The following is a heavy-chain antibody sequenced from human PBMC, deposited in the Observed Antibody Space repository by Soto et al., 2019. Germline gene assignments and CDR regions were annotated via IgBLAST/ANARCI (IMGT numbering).Heavy chain of an antibody. J-gene: IGHJ4*02. CDR3: ARGRASGSYYLLDY. V-gene: IGHV1-8*02. Sequence: ASVKVSCKASGNTSTSSHINWVRQATGHGLEWMGWINLNSGNIGYAKKFQGRVTMTRDTAIRTAYMEVSRLRSDDTAVYYCARGRASGSYYLLDYWGQ. D-gene: IGHD3-10*01. CDR1: GNTSTSSH. CDR2: INLNSGNI.